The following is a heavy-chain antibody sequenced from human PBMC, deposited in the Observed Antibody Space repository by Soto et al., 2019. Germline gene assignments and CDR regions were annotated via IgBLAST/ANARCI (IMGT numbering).Heavy chain of an antibody. V-gene: IGHV3-21*01. D-gene: IGHD6-6*01. CDR3: ARVFEGYSSSSRPRTLARSDY. CDR1: GFTFSSYS. CDR2: ISSSSSYI. Sequence: GGSLRLSCAASGFTFSSYSMNWVRQAPGKGLEWVSSISSSSSYIYYADSVKGRFTISRDNAKNSLYLQMNSLRAEDTAVYYCARVFEGYSSSSRPRTLARSDYWGQGTLVTVSS. J-gene: IGHJ4*02.